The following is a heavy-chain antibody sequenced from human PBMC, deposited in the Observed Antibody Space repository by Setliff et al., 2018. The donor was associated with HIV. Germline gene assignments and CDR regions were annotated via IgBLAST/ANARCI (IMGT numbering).Heavy chain of an antibody. Sequence: GASVKVSCKWSGYTFVDLYMHWVKEAPGRGLEWMGRIDPEDGETIYAENFQGRVTITADTSTDTVYMEVSSLISDDTAVYYCATDRGAIEDGRRFYYMDVWGKGTTVTVSS. J-gene: IGHJ6*03. V-gene: IGHV1-69-2*01. D-gene: IGHD2-2*02. CDR3: ATDRGAIEDGRRFYYMDV. CDR2: IDPEDGET. CDR1: GYTFVDLY.